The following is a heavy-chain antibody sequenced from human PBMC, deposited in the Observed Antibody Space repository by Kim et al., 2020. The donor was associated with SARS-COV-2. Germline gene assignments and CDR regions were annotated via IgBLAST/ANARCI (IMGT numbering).Heavy chain of an antibody. CDR1: GFIFGDYA. V-gene: IGHV3-49*03. J-gene: IGHJ3*02. D-gene: IGHD3-10*01. CDR2: IRSKAYGGTT. CDR3: TRVDQAYYPLRAFDI. Sequence: GGSLRLSCTASGFIFGDYAMRWFRQAPGKGLEWVGFIRSKAYGGTTEYAASVKGRFTTSRDDSKNIDYLQMNSLKTEDTAVYYCTRVDQAYYPLRAFDIWGQGTMGTVSS.